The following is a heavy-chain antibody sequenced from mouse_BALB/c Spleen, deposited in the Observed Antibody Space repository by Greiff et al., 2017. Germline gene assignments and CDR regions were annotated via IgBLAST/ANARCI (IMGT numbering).Heavy chain of an antibody. J-gene: IGHJ2*01. CDR1: GYSITSGYY. CDR3: ARDHYYGSSYYFDY. V-gene: IGHV3-6*02. D-gene: IGHD1-1*01. Sequence: EVKLMESGPGLVKPSQSLSLTCSVTGYSITSGYYWNWIRQFPGNKLEWMGYISYDGSNNYNPSLKNRISITRDTSKNQFFLKLNSVTTEDTATYYCARDHYYGSSYYFDYWGQGTTLTVSS. CDR2: ISYDGSN.